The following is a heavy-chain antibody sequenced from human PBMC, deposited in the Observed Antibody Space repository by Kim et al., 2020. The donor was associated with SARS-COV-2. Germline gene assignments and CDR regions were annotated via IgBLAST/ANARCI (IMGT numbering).Heavy chain of an antibody. CDR3: AKEPPHSSSWYQSEIGLTDAFDI. CDR2: ISYDGSNK. CDR1: GFTFSSYG. D-gene: IGHD6-13*01. V-gene: IGHV3-30*18. Sequence: GGSLRLSCAASGFTFSSYGMHWVRQAPGKGLEWVAVISYDGSNKYYADSVKGRFTISRDNSKNTLYLQMNSLRAEDTAVYYCAKEPPHSSSWYQSEIGLTDAFDIWGQGTMVTVSS. J-gene: IGHJ3*02.